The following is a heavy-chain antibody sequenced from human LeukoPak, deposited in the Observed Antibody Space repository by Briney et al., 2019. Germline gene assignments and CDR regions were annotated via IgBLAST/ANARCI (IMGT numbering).Heavy chain of an antibody. Sequence: SETLSLTYAVYGGSFSGYYWSWIRQPPGKGLEWIGEINHSGSTNYNPSLKSRVTISVDTSKNQFSLKLSSVTAADTAVYYCARLYCSGGSCYLPDWGQGTLVTVSS. CDR3: ARLYCSGGSCYLPD. D-gene: IGHD2-15*01. V-gene: IGHV4-34*01. J-gene: IGHJ4*02. CDR2: INHSGST. CDR1: GGSFSGYY.